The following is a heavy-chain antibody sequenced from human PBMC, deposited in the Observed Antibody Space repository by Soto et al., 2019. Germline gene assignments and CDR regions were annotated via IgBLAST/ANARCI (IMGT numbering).Heavy chain of an antibody. CDR2: IAGSGGAT. CDR1: GFTFSSSG. V-gene: IGHV3-23*01. J-gene: IGHJ4*02. Sequence: GGSLRLSCVASGFTFSSSGMSWVRQAPGRGLEYVSAIAGSGGATPYADSVKGRFTISRDNSKNTLYLQMNSLRAEDTAVYYCAKTGPYYYDYWGQGTLVTVSS. CDR3: AKTGPYYYDY.